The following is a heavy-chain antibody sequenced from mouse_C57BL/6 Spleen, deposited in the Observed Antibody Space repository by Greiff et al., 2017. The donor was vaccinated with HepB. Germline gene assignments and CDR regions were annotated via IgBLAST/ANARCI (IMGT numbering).Heavy chain of an antibody. Sequence: EVKLMESGGGLVKPGGSLKLSCAASGFTFSDYGMHWVRQAPEKGLEWVAYISSGSSTIYYADTVKGRFTISRDNAKNTLFLQMTSLRSEDTAMYYCATYYGNYSYYAMDYWGQGTSVTVSS. V-gene: IGHV5-17*01. CDR1: GFTFSDYG. CDR3: ATYYGNYSYYAMDY. D-gene: IGHD2-10*01. J-gene: IGHJ4*01. CDR2: ISSGSSTI.